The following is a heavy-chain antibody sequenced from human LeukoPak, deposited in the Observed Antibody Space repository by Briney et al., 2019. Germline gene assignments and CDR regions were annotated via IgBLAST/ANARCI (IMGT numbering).Heavy chain of an antibody. Sequence: SETLSLTCTVSGVSIISDYWSWIRQPPGKGLEWIGHVYYSGSTNYNPSLKSRITISADRLKNQFSLKLSSVTAADTAVYYCARTGSNFGVVDSWGQGTLVTVSS. CDR2: VYYSGST. CDR3: ARTGSNFGVVDS. D-gene: IGHD3-3*01. J-gene: IGHJ4*02. CDR1: GVSIISDY. V-gene: IGHV4-59*01.